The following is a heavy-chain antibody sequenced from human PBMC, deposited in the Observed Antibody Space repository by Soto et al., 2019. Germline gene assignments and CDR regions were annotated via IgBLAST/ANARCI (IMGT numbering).Heavy chain of an antibody. J-gene: IGHJ6*02. D-gene: IGHD1-1*01. V-gene: IGHV1-18*01. CDR1: GYTFTTYG. CDR2: ISAYNGNT. Sequence: QVQLVQSGAEVKKPRASVKVSCKASGYTFTTYGINWVRQAPGQGLEWMGWISAYNGNTNYAQKLQGRVTMTTDTSTSTAYMELRSLRSDDTAVYYCARVWVGTTFAYYYGMDVWGQGTTVTVSS. CDR3: ARVWVGTTFAYYYGMDV.